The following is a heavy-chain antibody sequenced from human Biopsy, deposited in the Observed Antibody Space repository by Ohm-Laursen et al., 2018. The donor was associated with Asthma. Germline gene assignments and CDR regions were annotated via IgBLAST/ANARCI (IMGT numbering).Heavy chain of an antibody. Sequence: ASVKVSCKASGYIFTSHAMNWVRQAPGQGLEWMGRINTNTGNPTYAQGFTGRFVFSLDTSVSTAYLRISSLKADDTAVYYCARGLLGMDVWGQGTTVTVSS. CDR1: GYIFTSHA. J-gene: IGHJ6*02. CDR2: INTNTGNP. D-gene: IGHD2-15*01. V-gene: IGHV7-4-1*02. CDR3: ARGLLGMDV.